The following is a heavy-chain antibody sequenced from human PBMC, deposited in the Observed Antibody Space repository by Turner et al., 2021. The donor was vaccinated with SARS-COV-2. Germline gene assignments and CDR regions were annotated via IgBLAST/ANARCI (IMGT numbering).Heavy chain of an antibody. D-gene: IGHD1-1*01. Sequence: QVQLQQWGAGLLKPSESLSLTCAVNGGSFSGYYWSWIRQSPGRGLEWIGYFYKIGSIDYNPTLRSRVTISVDTSKNQLSLNLISMTAADTAVYYCARHQGSTSGYDHGMNVWGQGTAVIVSS. CDR2: FYKIGSI. CDR3: ARHQGSTSGYDHGMNV. J-gene: IGHJ6*02. V-gene: IGHV4-34*11. CDR1: GGSFSGYY.